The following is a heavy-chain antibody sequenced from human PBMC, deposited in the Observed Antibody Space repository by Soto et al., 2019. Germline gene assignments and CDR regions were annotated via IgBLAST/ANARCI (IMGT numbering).Heavy chain of an antibody. CDR3: ARYTAVADPYYFDY. V-gene: IGHV3-23*01. CDR2: ISGSGGST. Sequence: GGSLRLSCAASGFTFSSYAMSWVRQAPGKGLEWVSAISGSGGSTYYADSVKGRFTISRDTSKNMLYLHMHSLRADDMAIYYCARYTAVADPYYFDYWGQGTLVTVSS. CDR1: GFTFSSYA. D-gene: IGHD6-19*01. J-gene: IGHJ4*02.